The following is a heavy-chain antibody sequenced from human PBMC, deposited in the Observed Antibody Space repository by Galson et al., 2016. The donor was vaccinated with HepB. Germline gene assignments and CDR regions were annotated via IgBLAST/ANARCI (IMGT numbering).Heavy chain of an antibody. CDR2: LSYSGSA. J-gene: IGHJ3*02. V-gene: IGHV4-59*04. D-gene: IGHD3-10*01. CDR1: GGSISSNY. Sequence: SETLSLTCTVAGGSISSNYWSWIRQPPGKGLEWIGTLSYSGSAYYNPSLKSHFTISMGASRNQFSLQLTSVTAADTAVYYCARLFASGRKYDAFDIWGQGTVVTVSS. CDR3: ARLFASGRKYDAFDI.